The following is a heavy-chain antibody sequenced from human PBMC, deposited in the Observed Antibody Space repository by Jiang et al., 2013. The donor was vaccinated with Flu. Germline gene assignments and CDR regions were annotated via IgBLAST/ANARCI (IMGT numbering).Heavy chain of an antibody. J-gene: IGHJ6*02. CDR1: GFSFSDYY. Sequence: GAEVKKPGASVKVSCKASGFSFSDYYLHWVRQAPGQGLEWMGWINPNSGGTNYAQKFQGRVTMTRDTSIRTAYMELSRLRSDDTAVYFCARVSSSGKYYYYYGMDVWGQGTTVTVSS. CDR2: INPNSGGT. V-gene: IGHV1-2*02. D-gene: IGHD3-22*01. CDR3: ARVSSSGKYYYYYGMDV.